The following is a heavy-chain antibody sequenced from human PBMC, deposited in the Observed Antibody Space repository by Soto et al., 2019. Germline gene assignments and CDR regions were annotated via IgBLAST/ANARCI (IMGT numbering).Heavy chain of an antibody. CDR2: ISAYNGNT. D-gene: IGHD3-22*01. Sequence: ASVKVTCKDSGYAFTSYGISWVRQAPGQGLEWMGWISAYNGNTNYAQKLQGRVTMTTDTSTSTAYMELRSLRSDDTAVYYCARGDSSAYPGYWGQGTLVTVSS. J-gene: IGHJ4*02. V-gene: IGHV1-18*01. CDR3: ARGDSSAYPGY. CDR1: GYAFTSYG.